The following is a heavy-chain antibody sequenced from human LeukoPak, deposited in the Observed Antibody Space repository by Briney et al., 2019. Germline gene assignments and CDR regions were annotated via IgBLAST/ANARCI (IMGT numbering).Heavy chain of an antibody. D-gene: IGHD2-2*01. V-gene: IGHV3-30*18. J-gene: IGHJ6*03. CDR2: ISYDGSNK. CDR3: AKDPNIVVVPAARETDYYYMDV. Sequence: PGGSLRLSCAASGFTFSSYGMHWVRQAPGKGLEWVAVISYDGSNKYYADSVKGRFTISRDNSKNTLYLQMNSLRAEDTAVYYCAKDPNIVVVPAARETDYYYMDVWGKGTTVTISS. CDR1: GFTFSSYG.